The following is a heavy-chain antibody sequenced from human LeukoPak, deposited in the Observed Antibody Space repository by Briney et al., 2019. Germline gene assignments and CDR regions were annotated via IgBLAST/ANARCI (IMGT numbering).Heavy chain of an antibody. J-gene: IGHJ3*02. V-gene: IGHV3-48*01. CDR3: ARDDGSDAFDI. D-gene: IGHD3-10*01. Sequence: GGSLRVSCAASGFTFSSYSMNWVRQAPGKGLEWVSYISSSSSTIYYADSVKGRFTISRDNAKNSLYLQMNSLRAEDTAVYYCARDDGSDAFDIWGQGTMVTVSS. CDR2: ISSSSSTI. CDR1: GFTFSSYS.